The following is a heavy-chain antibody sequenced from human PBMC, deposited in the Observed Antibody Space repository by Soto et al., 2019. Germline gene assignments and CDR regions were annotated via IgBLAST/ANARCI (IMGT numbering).Heavy chain of an antibody. V-gene: IGHV3-23*01. Sequence: EVQLLESGGGLVQPGGSLRLSCAASGFTFSSYAMSWVRQAPGKGLEWVSAISGSGGSTYYADSVKGLFTISRDNSKNTLYLQMNSLRAEDTAVYYCAKTRIRDYYGSGSYWYFDLWGRGTLVTVSS. CDR3: AKTRIRDYYGSGSYWYFDL. CDR1: GFTFSSYA. J-gene: IGHJ2*01. D-gene: IGHD3-10*01. CDR2: ISGSGGST.